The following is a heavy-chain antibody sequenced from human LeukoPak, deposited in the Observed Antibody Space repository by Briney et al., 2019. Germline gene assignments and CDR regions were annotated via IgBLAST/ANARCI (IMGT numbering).Heavy chain of an antibody. V-gene: IGHV1-46*01. CDR2: INPSGGST. Sequence: ASVKVSCKASGYTFTNNFMHWVRQAPGQGLEWIGIINPSGGSTSYAQKFQGRVTMTRDMSTSTVYMELSSLRSEDTAVYYCARDLAADGRVPDYWGQGTLVTVSS. D-gene: IGHD6-13*01. CDR3: ARDLAADGRVPDY. J-gene: IGHJ4*02. CDR1: GYTFTNNF.